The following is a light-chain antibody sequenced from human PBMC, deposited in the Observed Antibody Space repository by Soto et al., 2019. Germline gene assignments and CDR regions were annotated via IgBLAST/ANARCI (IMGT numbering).Light chain of an antibody. CDR2: DVI. CDR3: SSYAGGDNFVV. J-gene: IGLJ2*01. CDR1: SSDVGSYNF. V-gene: IGLV2-8*01. Sequence: QSALTQPPSASGSPGQSVTISCTGTSSDVGSYNFVSWYQHHPGKAPKLMLYDVIKRPSGVPDRFSGSKSGNTASLTVSGLQAEDEADYYCSSYAGGDNFVVFGGGTKVPVL.